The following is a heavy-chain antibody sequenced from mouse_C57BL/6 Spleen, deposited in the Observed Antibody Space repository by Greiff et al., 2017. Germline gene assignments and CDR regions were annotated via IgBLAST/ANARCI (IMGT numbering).Heavy chain of an antibody. CDR2: INPNNGGT. CDR3: ARRNYSNSYWYFDV. V-gene: IGHV1-18*01. Sequence: EVQLQQSGPELVKPGASVKIPCKASGYTFTDYNMDWVKQSHGKSLEWIGDINPNNGGTIYNQKFKGKATLTVDKSSSTAYMELRSLTSEDTAVYYCARRNYSNSYWYFDVWGTGTTVTVSS. D-gene: IGHD2-5*01. CDR1: GYTFTDYN. J-gene: IGHJ1*03.